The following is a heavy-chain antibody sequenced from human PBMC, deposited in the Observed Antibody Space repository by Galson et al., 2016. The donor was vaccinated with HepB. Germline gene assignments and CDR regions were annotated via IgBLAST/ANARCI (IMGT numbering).Heavy chain of an antibody. CDR1: GFTFADYP. CDR2: ARSKAYDGTT. Sequence: SLRLSCAASGFTFADYPLSWFRQAPGKGLEWVGFARSKAYDGTTEYAASVRGRFTITRDDSKSIAYLQMNSLKTEDTAVYYCARVMASILWTYFDYWGQGTLVTVSS. J-gene: IGHJ4*02. V-gene: IGHV3-49*03. D-gene: IGHD2-21*01. CDR3: ARVMASILWTYFDY.